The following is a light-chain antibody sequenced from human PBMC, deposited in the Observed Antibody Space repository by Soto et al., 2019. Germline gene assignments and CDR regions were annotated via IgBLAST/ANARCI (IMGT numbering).Light chain of an antibody. CDR3: SSYTSSRSDYV. CDR1: SSDVGGYHY. Sequence: QSALTQPASVSGSPGQSITISCTGTSSDVGGYHYVSWYQQHPGTAPKLMIYEVNNRPSGVSDRFSGSKSGNTASLTISGLQAEDEADYYCSSYTSSRSDYVFGTGTKLTVL. V-gene: IGLV2-14*01. CDR2: EVN. J-gene: IGLJ1*01.